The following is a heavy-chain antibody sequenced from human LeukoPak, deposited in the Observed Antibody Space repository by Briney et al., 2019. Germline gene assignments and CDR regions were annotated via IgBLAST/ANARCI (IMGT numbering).Heavy chain of an antibody. CDR3: ARSPSSWYPYFDY. V-gene: IGHV1-2*04. CDR2: INPNSGGT. J-gene: IGHJ4*02. Sequence: ASVKVSCKASGYTFTAYYMHWVRQAPGQGLEWMGWINPNSGGTNYAQKFQGWVTMTRDTSISTAYMELGRLKSDDTAVYYCARSPSSWYPYFDYWGQGTLVTVSS. CDR1: GYTFTAYY. D-gene: IGHD6-13*01.